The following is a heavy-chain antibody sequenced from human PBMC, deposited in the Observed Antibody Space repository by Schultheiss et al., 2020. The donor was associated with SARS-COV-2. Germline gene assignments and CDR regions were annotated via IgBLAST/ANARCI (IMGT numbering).Heavy chain of an antibody. CDR3: TTGGYDSSGYYQRRGDY. D-gene: IGHD3-22*01. J-gene: IGHJ4*02. CDR1: GFTFSSYA. CDR2: ISGSGGST. V-gene: IGHV3-23*01. Sequence: GGSLRLSCAASGFTFSSYAMHWVRQAPGKGLEWVSAISGSGGSTYYADSVKGRFTISRDNAKNSLYLQMNSLKTEDTAVYYCTTGGYDSSGYYQRRGDYWGQGTLVTVSS.